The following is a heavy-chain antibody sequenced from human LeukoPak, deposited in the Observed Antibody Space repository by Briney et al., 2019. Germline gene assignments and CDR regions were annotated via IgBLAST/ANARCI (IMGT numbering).Heavy chain of an antibody. CDR2: ISSSSSYI. CDR1: GFTFSSYS. CDR3: ARGPYSYDSSGAFDI. Sequence: GGSLRLSCAASGFTFSSYSMNWVRQAPGKGLEWVSSISSSSSYIYYADSVKGRFTISRDNAKNSLYLQMNSLRAEDTAVYYCARGPYSYDSSGAFDIWGQGTMVTVSS. J-gene: IGHJ3*02. V-gene: IGHV3-21*01. D-gene: IGHD3-22*01.